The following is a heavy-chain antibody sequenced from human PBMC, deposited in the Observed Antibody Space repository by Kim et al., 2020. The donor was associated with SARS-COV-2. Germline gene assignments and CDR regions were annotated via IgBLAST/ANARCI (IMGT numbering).Heavy chain of an antibody. CDR2: IYHSGST. CDR3: ASLPRRRDGYNRPPGPNHAFDI. V-gene: IGHV4-4*02. J-gene: IGHJ3*02. D-gene: IGHD5-12*01. CDR1: GGSISSSNW. Sequence: SETLSLTCAVSGGSISSSNWWSWVRQPPGKGLEWIGEIYHSGSTNYNPSLKSRVTISVDKSKNQFSLKLSSVTAADTAVYYCASLPRRRDGYNRPPGPNHAFDIWGQGTMVTVSS.